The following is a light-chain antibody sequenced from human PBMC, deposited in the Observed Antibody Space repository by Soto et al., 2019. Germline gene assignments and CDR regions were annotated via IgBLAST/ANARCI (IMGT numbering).Light chain of an antibody. J-gene: IGKJ2*01. CDR1: QDISNY. CDR3: QQFHNVPYT. Sequence: DIQMTQSPSSLSATVGDRVSITCQASQDISNYLSWYQLRPGTGPKLLIYDASDLETGVQSRFSGSGSGTDFTFTINNLQPEDIATYFCQQFHNVPYTFGQGTKLEIK. CDR2: DAS. V-gene: IGKV1-33*01.